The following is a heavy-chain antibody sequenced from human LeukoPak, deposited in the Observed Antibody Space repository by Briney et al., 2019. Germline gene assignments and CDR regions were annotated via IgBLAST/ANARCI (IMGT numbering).Heavy chain of an antibody. CDR1: GYTFTNYH. V-gene: IGHV1-8*03. D-gene: IGHD2-21*02. J-gene: IGHJ4*02. CDR3: ARTTSMTASGYDY. Sequence: ASVKVSCRASGYTFTNYHINWVRQASGQGLAWMTWINPDTGDKGYARKFQDRVTITTDTSISTAYMELSSLSSEDTAVYFCARTTSMTASGYDYWGKGTLVTVSS. CDR2: INPDTGDK.